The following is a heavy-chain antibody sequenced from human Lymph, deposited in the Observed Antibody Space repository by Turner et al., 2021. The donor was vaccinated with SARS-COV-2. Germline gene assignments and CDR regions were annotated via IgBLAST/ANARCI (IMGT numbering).Heavy chain of an antibody. V-gene: IGHV3-30-3*01. J-gene: IGHJ4*02. CDR2: ISYDGSNK. CDR3: ARPSSGSYFSPFDY. Sequence: QVQLVESWGGLVQPGRSLRLSRAASEFTFSSYAMHWVRQAPGKGLEWVAVISYDGSNKYYAESVKGRFTISGDNSKNTLYLQMNSLRPEDTAVYYCARPSSGSYFSPFDYWGQGTLVTVSS. CDR1: EFTFSSYA. D-gene: IGHD1-26*01.